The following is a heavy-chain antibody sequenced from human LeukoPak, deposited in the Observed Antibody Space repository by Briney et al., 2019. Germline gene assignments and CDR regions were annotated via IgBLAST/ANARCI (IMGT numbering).Heavy chain of an antibody. J-gene: IGHJ6*02. D-gene: IGHD5-18*01. CDR1: GFTFSSYA. CDR3: AKDGGYSYGSYYYYGMDV. CDR2: ISGSGGST. Sequence: PGGSLRLSCAASGFTFSSYAMSWVRQAPGKGLEWVSAISGSGGSTYYADSVKGRFTISRDNSKNTLYLQMNSLRAEDTAVYYCAKDGGYSYGSYYYYGMDVWGQGTTVTVSS. V-gene: IGHV3-23*01.